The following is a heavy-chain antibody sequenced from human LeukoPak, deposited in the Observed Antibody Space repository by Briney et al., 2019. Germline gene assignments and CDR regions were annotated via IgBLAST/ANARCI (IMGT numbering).Heavy chain of an antibody. CDR3: ARGGSHFDY. J-gene: IGHJ4*02. V-gene: IGHV4-59*12. Sequence: SETLSLTCTVSGGSISSYYWSWIRQPPGKGLEYIGCIYYSGITNYNPSLKSRVTMSVDTSKNQFSLRLSSVTAADTAVYYCARGGSHFDYRGQGTLVTVSS. CDR2: IYYSGIT. CDR1: GGSISSYY. D-gene: IGHD1-26*01.